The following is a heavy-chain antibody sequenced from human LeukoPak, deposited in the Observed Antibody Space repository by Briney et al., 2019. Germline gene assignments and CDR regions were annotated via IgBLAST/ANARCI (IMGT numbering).Heavy chain of an antibody. V-gene: IGHV3-53*01. Sequence: GESLKISCAASGFTVSSNYMSWVRQAPGKGLEWVSVIYSGGTTYYTDSVKGRFTISRDNSKNTLYLQMNSLRAEDTAVYYCARVPQGDYWGQGTLVTVSS. CDR3: ARVPQGDY. J-gene: IGHJ4*02. CDR2: IYSGGTT. CDR1: GFTVSSNY.